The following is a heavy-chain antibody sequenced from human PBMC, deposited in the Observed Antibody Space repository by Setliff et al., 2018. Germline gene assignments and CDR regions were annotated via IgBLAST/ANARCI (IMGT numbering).Heavy chain of an antibody. CDR2: LIPMFGTP. D-gene: IGHD1-26*01. CDR3: AREGVHTRSSTDYHYYMDV. CDR1: GDSFSNYA. V-gene: IGHV1-69*05. J-gene: IGHJ6*03. Sequence: ASVKVSCKASGDSFSNYAISWVRQAPGQGLEWMGGLIPMFGTPGYAQKFQDRVTITTDESTSTAYMELNSLTSEDTAVYYCAREGVHTRSSTDYHYYMDVWGRGTTVTVSS.